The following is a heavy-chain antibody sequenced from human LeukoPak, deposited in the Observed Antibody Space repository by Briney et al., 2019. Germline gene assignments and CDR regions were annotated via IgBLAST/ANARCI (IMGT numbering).Heavy chain of an antibody. CDR2: LYSGGST. Sequence: GGSLRISCAASGIXVSSNKINWVRQAPGKGLEWVSVLYSGGSTNYADSVKGRFTISRDNSKNTLYLQMNSLRAEDTAVYYCARDLGLGVIDYWGQGTLVIVSS. D-gene: IGHD3-16*01. V-gene: IGHV3-66*01. CDR3: ARDLGLGVIDY. CDR1: GIXVSSNK. J-gene: IGHJ4*02.